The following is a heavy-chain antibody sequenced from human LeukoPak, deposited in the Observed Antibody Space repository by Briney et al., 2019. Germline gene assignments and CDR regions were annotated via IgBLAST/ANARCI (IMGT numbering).Heavy chain of an antibody. CDR1: GGSISSYY. CDR2: IYYSGST. CDR3: ARGGPLIGMVASWSPFDY. D-gene: IGHD1-26*01. Sequence: SETLSLTCTVSGGSISSYYWSWIRQPPGKGLEWIGYIYYSGSTNYNPSLKSRVTISVDTSKNQFSLKLSSVTAADTAVYYCARGGPLIGMVASWSPFDYWGQGTLVTVSS. J-gene: IGHJ4*02. V-gene: IGHV4-59*01.